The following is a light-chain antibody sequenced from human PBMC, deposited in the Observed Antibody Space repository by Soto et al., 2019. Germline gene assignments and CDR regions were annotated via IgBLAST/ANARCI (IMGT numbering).Light chain of an antibody. CDR3: QQYNSYSGT. CDR2: DAS. V-gene: IGKV1-13*02. Sequence: AIQMTQSPSSLSASVGDRVTITCRASQGIRDELGWYQQKPGKAPKLLIYDASSLESGVPSRFSGSGSGTEFTLTISSLQPDDFATYYCQQYNSYSGTFGQGTKVDIK. J-gene: IGKJ1*01. CDR1: QGIRDE.